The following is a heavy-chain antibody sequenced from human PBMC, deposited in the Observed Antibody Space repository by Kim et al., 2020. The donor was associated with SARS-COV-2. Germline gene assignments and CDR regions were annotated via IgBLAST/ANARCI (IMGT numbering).Heavy chain of an antibody. D-gene: IGHD4-17*01. CDR3: AKDGALGDYGNWFDP. CDR2: ISWDGGST. J-gene: IGHJ5*02. Sequence: GGSLRLSCAASGFTFDDYTMHWVRQAPGKGLEWVSLISWDGGSTYYADSVKGRFTISRDNSKNSLYLQMNSLRTEDTALYYCAKDGALGDYGNWFDPWGQGTLVTVSS. V-gene: IGHV3-43*01. CDR1: GFTFDDYT.